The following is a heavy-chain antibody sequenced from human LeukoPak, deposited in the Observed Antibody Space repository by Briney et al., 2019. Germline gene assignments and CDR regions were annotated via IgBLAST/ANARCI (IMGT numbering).Heavy chain of an antibody. J-gene: IGHJ3*02. CDR3: ARAGENWNYGAFDI. D-gene: IGHD1-7*01. V-gene: IGHV3-30*03. Sequence: PGRSLRLSCAASGFTFSSYGMHWVRQAPGKGLEWVAVISYDGSNKYYADSVKGRFTISRDNSKNTLYLQMNSLRAEDTAVYYCARAGENWNYGAFDIWGQGTMVTVSS. CDR1: GFTFSSYG. CDR2: ISYDGSNK.